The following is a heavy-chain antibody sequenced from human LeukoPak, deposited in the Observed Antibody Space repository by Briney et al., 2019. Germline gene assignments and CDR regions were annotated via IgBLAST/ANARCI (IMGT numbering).Heavy chain of an antibody. CDR3: AKDRYSGYDYAYYYYGMVV. J-gene: IGHJ6*01. CDR1: GFTFSSYA. Sequence: GGSLRLSCAASGFTFSSYAMSWVRQAPGKGLEWVSTISGSGGNTYYADSVKGRFTISRDNSKNTLYLQMNSLRVEDTAVYYCAKDRYSGYDYAYYYYGMVVWGQGTTVTVSS. V-gene: IGHV3-23*01. D-gene: IGHD5-12*01. CDR2: ISGSGGNT.